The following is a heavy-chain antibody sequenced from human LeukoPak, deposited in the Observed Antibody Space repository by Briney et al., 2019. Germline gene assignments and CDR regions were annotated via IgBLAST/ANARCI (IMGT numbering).Heavy chain of an antibody. CDR1: GFTVSSNY. J-gene: IGHJ5*02. Sequence: PGGSLRLSCAASGFTVSSNYMSWVRQAPGKGLEWVSVIYSGGGTYYADSVKGRFTISRDNSKNTLYLQMNSLRSEDTAVYYCARATGSSSAGKPRWFDPWGQGTLVTVSS. CDR2: IYSGGGT. V-gene: IGHV3-53*05. CDR3: ARATGSSSAGKPRWFDP. D-gene: IGHD6-13*01.